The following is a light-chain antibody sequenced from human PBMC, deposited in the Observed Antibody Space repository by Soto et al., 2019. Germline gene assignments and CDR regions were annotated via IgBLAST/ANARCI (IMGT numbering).Light chain of an antibody. J-gene: IGKJ1*01. CDR1: QIFSGGF. CDR2: RAS. CDR3: QHYAPSRRWT. Sequence: IVLTQSPGTLSLSPGERATLSCRASQIFSGGFLAWYQQKSGQAPRLLIYRASSRATGIPDRFSGSGSGTDFTLTISRLEPEDVEVYYCQHYAPSRRWTFGQGTKVDIK. V-gene: IGKV3-20*01.